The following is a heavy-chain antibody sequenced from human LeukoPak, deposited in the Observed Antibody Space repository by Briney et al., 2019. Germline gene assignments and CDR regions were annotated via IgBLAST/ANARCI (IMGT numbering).Heavy chain of an antibody. V-gene: IGHV1-69*05. CDR2: IIPIFGTA. CDR3: ARAQGDYRNFNNKWFDP. CDR1: GGTFSNFA. D-gene: IGHD4-11*01. J-gene: IGHJ5*02. Sequence: ASVTVTCKASGGTFSNFAISWVRQAPGQGLQWMGGIIPIFGTASYAQKFQGRVTITTDESKSTAYMELRSLRSEDTAVYYCARAQGDYRNFNNKWFDPWGQGTLVTVSS.